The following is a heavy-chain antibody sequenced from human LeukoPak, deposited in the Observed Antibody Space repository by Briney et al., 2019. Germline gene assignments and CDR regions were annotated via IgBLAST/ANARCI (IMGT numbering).Heavy chain of an antibody. CDR2: ISYDGNNK. J-gene: IGHJ4*02. V-gene: IGHV3-30*03. CDR1: GFTFSSYG. CDR3: GGGSHWSDY. D-gene: IGHD3-3*01. Sequence: PGGSLRLSCAASGFTFSSYGMHWVRQAPGKGLEWVAVISYDGNNKYYADSVKGRFTISRDNSKNTLYLQMNSLRVEDTAVYYCGGGSHWSDYWGQGTLVTVSS.